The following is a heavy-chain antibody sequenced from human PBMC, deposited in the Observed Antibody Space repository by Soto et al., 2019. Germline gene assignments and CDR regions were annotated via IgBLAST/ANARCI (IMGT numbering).Heavy chain of an antibody. V-gene: IGHV3-66*01. CDR3: ARDFVVGGPTINYYYGMDV. D-gene: IGHD1-26*01. J-gene: IGHJ6*02. Sequence: WGSLRLSCAASGFTVSSNYMSWVRQAPGKGLEWISIIYSAGNTYYADSVKGRFTISRDNSKNTLYLQMNSLGAEDTAVYYCARDFVVGGPTINYYYGMDVWGQGTTVNVSS. CDR1: GFTVSSNY. CDR2: IYSAGNT.